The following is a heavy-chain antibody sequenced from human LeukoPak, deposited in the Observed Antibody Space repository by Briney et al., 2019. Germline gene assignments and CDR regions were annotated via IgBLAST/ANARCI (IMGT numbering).Heavy chain of an antibody. Sequence: SETLSLTCTVSGASIGSYYWSWIRQPPGKGLEWIGYISQNGYTKYTPSLKSRVTISRDTSENQFSLILSYVTAADTAVYYCTRHDVVAVIGHGMAVWGQGTTVTVSS. J-gene: IGHJ6*02. V-gene: IGHV4-59*08. D-gene: IGHD2-15*01. CDR1: GASIGSYY. CDR3: TRHDVVAVIGHGMAV. CDR2: ISQNGYT.